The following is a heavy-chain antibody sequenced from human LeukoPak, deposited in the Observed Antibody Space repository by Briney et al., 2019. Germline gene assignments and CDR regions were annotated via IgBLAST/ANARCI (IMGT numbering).Heavy chain of an antibody. V-gene: IGHV1-18*01. CDR2: ISGYNGNT. J-gene: IGHJ4*02. CDR3: ARDLYYDSSGYYSVFDY. Sequence: ASVKVSCKASGYTFSNYGIIWVRQAPGQGLEWMGWISGYNGNTNYAQKFQGRVTMTTDTSTSTAYMALRSLRSDDTAVYYCARDLYYDSSGYYSVFDYWGQGTLVTVSS. CDR1: GYTFSNYG. D-gene: IGHD3-22*01.